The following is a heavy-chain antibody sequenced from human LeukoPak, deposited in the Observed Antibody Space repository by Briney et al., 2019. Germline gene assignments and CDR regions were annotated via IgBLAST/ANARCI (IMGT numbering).Heavy chain of an antibody. Sequence: GGSLRLSCAVSGITLSNYGMSWVRQAPGKGLEWVAGLSGSGGGTNYADSVQGRLTISRDNPKNTLYLQMNSLRAEDTAVYFCAKRGVVIRVFLVGFHKEAYYFDSWGQGALVTVSS. D-gene: IGHD3-10*01. V-gene: IGHV3-23*01. CDR1: GITLSNYG. CDR3: AKRGVVIRVFLVGFHKEAYYFDS. J-gene: IGHJ4*02. CDR2: LSGSGGGT.